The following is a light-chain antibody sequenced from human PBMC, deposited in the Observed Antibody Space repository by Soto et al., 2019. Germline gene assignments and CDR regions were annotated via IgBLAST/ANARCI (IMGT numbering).Light chain of an antibody. J-gene: IGLJ2*01. CDR3: SSYTSSSTLV. CDR2: EVS. V-gene: IGLV2-14*01. CDR1: SSDVGGYNY. Sequence: QSALTQPASVSGSPGQSITISCTGTSSDVGGYNYVSWYQQHPGKGPRLMIYEVSNRPSGVSNRFSGSKSGNTASLTISGLQVEDEADYYCSSYTSSSTLVFGGGTQLTVL.